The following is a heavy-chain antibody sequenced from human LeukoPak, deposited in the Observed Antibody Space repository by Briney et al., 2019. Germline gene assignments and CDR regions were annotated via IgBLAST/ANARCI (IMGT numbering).Heavy chain of an antibody. CDR1: GFTFSSYG. CDR3: AKDTYGDYYYYYYMDV. J-gene: IGHJ6*03. V-gene: IGHV3-30*02. D-gene: IGHD4-17*01. CDR2: IRYDGSNK. Sequence: GGSLRLSCAASGFTFSSYGMHWVRQAPGKGLEWVAFIRYDGSNKYYADSVRGRFTISRDNSKNTLYLQMNSLRAEDTAVYYCAKDTYGDYYYYYYMDVWGKGTTVTISS.